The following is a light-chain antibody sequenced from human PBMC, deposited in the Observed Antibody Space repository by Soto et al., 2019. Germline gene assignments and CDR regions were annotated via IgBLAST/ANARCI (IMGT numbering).Light chain of an antibody. CDR2: DVS. CDR1: SSDVGGYNY. V-gene: IGLV2-14*01. CDR3: SSYTSSSTLE. J-gene: IGLJ2*01. Sequence: QSALTQPASVSGSPGQSITISCTGTSSDVGGYNYVSWYQQHPGKAPKLMIYDVSNRPSGVSNRFSVSKSGNTASLTISGLQAEDEADYYCSSYTSSSTLEFGGGTQLTVL.